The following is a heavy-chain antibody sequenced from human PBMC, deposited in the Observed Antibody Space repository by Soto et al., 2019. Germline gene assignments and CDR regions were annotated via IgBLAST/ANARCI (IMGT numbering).Heavy chain of an antibody. V-gene: IGHV1-69*13. CDR2: IVPLFGTA. CDR3: ARDYGHDCSGGNCYFYF. CDR1: GGTFSRHA. D-gene: IGHD2-15*01. J-gene: IGHJ4*02. Sequence: ASVKVSCKASGGTFSRHAINWVRQAPGHGLQWMGGIVPLFGTANYAQKFQGRVTITADESTSTAHMELRSLRSEDTAVYYCARDYGHDCSGGNCYFYFWGQGTLVTVSS.